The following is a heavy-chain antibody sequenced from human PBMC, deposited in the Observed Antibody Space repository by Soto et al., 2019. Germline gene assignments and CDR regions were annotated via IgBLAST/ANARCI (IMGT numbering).Heavy chain of an antibody. CDR1: GYTFTSYY. V-gene: IGHV1-46*01. D-gene: IGHD3-22*01. J-gene: IGHJ4*02. Sequence: ASVKVSCKASGYTFTSYYMHWVRQAPGQGLEWMGIINPSGGSTSYAQKFQGRVTMTRDTSTSTVYMELSSLRSEDTAVYYCARDIVEAPYYDSSGYYPTTPDYWGQGTLVTVS. CDR2: INPSGGST. CDR3: ARDIVEAPYYDSSGYYPTTPDY.